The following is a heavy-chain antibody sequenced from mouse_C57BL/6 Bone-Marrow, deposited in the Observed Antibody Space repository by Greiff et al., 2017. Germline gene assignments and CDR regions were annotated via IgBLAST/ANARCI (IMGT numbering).Heavy chain of an antibody. CDR1: GYTFTSYG. D-gene: IGHD1-1*01. CDR3: ARWGRNYVDWYFDV. V-gene: IGHV1-81*01. J-gene: IGHJ1*03. CDR2: IYPRSGNT. Sequence: QVQLQQSGAELARPGASVKLSCKASGYTFTSYGISWVKQRTGQGLEWIGEIYPRSGNTYYNEKFKGKATLTADKSSSTAYMELSSLTSEDSAVYFYARWGRNYVDWYFDVWGTGTTVTVSS.